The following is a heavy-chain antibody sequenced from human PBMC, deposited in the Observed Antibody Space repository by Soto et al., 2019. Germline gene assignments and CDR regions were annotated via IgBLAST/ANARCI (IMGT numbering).Heavy chain of an antibody. CDR3: ARDGVDVSRTTVRHGALDI. V-gene: IGHV1-69*01. J-gene: IGHJ3*02. CDR1: GGSFSTYG. Sequence: QVQLVQSGAELKKPGSSVKVSCKASGGSFSTYGISWVRQAPGQGLEWMGGFIPVFTTAKYAQKFQGRVSITADESTYTAYMEVSSLRSEDTAVYFCARDGVDVSRTTVRHGALDIWGQGTVVTVSS. CDR2: FIPVFTTA. D-gene: IGHD4-17*01.